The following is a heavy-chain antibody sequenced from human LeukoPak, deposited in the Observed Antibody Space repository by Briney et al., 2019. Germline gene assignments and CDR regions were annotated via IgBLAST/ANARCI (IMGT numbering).Heavy chain of an antibody. J-gene: IGHJ4*02. CDR1: GFTFSSYA. D-gene: IGHD5-18*01. CDR3: AKVAGYSYGYVDY. V-gene: IGHV3-23*01. CDR2: ISGSGGST. Sequence: GGSVTLSCVDSGFTFSSYAMTWVRQAPGKGLEGVSGISGSGGSTYYADSVKGRFTISRDNSKNTLYLQMNSLRAEDTAVYYCAKVAGYSYGYVDYWGQGTLVTFSS.